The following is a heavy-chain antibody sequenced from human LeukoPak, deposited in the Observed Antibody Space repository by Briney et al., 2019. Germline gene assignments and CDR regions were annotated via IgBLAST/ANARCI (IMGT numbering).Heavy chain of an antibody. CDR1: GGSPSIISSNW. CDR3: ARDLHGGNSFTSGWYFDL. V-gene: IGHV4-4*02. Sequence: PSETLSLTCAVSGGSPSIISSNWWTWVRQPPGKGLVGIGEIFRSGSTSYNPSLKSRVTISVDKSKIQFSLKLSSLTAADTAVYYCARDLHGGNSFTSGWYFDLWGRGTLVTVSS. CDR2: IFRSGST. J-gene: IGHJ2*01. D-gene: IGHD4-23*01.